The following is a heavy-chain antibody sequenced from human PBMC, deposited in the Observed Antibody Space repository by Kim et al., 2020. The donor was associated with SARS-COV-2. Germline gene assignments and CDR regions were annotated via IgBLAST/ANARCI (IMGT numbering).Heavy chain of an antibody. CDR2: ISSSSNTV. J-gene: IGHJ6*02. CDR1: GFNFNSYS. Sequence: GGSLRLSCTASGFNFNSYSMNWVRQAPGKGLEWVSYISSSSNTVYYAGSVRGRFTISRDNAKNSLFLQMNSLRDEDTAVYYCARCTFSMIRVRGMFTTTLLYLYNVDAWGQDTALSVS. CDR3: ARCTFSMIRVRGMFTTTLLYLYNVDA. V-gene: IGHV3-48*02. D-gene: IGHD3-10*01.